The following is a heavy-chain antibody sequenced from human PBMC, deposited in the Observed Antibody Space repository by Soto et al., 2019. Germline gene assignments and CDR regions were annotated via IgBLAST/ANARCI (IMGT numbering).Heavy chain of an antibody. CDR2: IYWDDDV. V-gene: IGHV2-5*02. D-gene: IGHD4-4*01. J-gene: IGHJ5*02. CDR1: GFSFRPSGEG. CDR3: VHRTVSNGAWFDP. Sequence: SGHTLDHPRETPTLHCPFAGFSFRPSGEGVGWFRQPPGKAPEWRALIYWDDDVRYSPSLRNRLTITKDTSENKVVLTMTNIDPLDTATYYCVHRTVSNGAWFDPWGQGILVTVSS.